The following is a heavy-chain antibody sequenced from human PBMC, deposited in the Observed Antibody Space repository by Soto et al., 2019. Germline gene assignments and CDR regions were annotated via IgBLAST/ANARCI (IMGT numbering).Heavy chain of an antibody. CDR1: GFTLSTYA. CDR3: ALSTVTTGDYFDY. CDR2: ISVSGGTT. Sequence: GGSLRLSCGASGFTLSTYAMSWVRQAPGKGLECVSVISVSGGTTYYADSVKGRFTISRDNSKNTLYLQMNSLRAEDTAVYYCALSTVTTGDYFDYWGQGTLVTVSS. D-gene: IGHD4-17*01. V-gene: IGHV3-23*01. J-gene: IGHJ4*02.